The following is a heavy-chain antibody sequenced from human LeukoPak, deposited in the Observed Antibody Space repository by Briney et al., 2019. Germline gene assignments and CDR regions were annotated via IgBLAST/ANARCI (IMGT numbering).Heavy chain of an antibody. D-gene: IGHD6-6*01. Sequence: SGTLSLTCTVSGGSISSYYWSWIRQPPGKGLEWIGYIYYSGSTNYNPSLKSRVTISVDTSKNQFSLKLSSVTAADTAVYYCARGGDLAARALDYWGQGTLVTVSS. CDR2: IYYSGST. CDR1: GGSISSYY. CDR3: ARGGDLAARALDY. J-gene: IGHJ4*02. V-gene: IGHV4-59*01.